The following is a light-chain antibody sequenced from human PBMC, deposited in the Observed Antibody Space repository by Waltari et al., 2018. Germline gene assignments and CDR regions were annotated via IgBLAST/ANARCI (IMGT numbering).Light chain of an antibody. J-gene: IGLJ1*01. CDR3: SSYTTSSAPWV. CDR2: EVS. Sequence: QSALTQPASVSGSPGQSITISCSGTDSDVGAYDFVSWYQQHPGKAPHLIIYEVSNRPSGISKRFSASKSGNTASLTISGLQAEDEADYYCSSYTTSSAPWVFGTGTRVTVL. CDR1: DSDVGAYDF. V-gene: IGLV2-14*01.